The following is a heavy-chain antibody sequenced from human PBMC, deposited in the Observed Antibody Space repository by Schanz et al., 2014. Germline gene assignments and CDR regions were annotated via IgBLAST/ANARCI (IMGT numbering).Heavy chain of an antibody. Sequence: QVQLVESGGGVVQPGGSLRLSCAASGFTFNSYAFHWVRQAPGKGLEWVALISYDGNTKYYADSVKGRFTISRDNSKNTLKLQRNSLRADVTAVYCCARYLLGAHYDFWRGNDYWGQGTLVTVSS. J-gene: IGHJ4*02. CDR3: ARYLLGAHYDFWRGNDY. CDR2: ISYDGNTK. CDR1: GFTFNSYA. V-gene: IGHV3-30-3*01. D-gene: IGHD3-3*01.